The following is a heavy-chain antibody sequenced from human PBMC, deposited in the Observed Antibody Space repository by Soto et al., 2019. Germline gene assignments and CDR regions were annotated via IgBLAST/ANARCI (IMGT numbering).Heavy chain of an antibody. CDR3: ARGPFDY. CDR1: GGSISSYY. CDR2: IYYSGST. J-gene: IGHJ4*02. V-gene: IGHV4-59*01. Sequence: SETLSLTCTVSGGSISSYYWSWIRQPPGKGLEWIGYIYYSGSTNYNPSLKSRVTISVDTSKNQFSLKLSSVTAADTAVYYCARGPFDYWGQGTLVTVSS.